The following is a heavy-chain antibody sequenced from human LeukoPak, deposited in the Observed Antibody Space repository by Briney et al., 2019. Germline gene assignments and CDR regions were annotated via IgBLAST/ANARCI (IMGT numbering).Heavy chain of an antibody. J-gene: IGHJ4*02. CDR3: AKIVVGSGRSPFEY. V-gene: IGHV1-2*02. D-gene: IGHD2-21*01. CDR1: GYSFTGYY. CDR2: LNPSTGGT. Sequence: ASVKVPCKASGYSFTGYYIHWVRQVPGQGFEWMGWLNPSTGGTKYAQKFQDRVTMTRDTSISTAYMDLNSLRSDDTAVYYCAKIVVGSGRSPFEYWGQGTLVTVSS.